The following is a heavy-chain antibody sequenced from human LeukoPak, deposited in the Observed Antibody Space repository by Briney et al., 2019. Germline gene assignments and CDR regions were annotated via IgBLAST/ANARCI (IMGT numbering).Heavy chain of an antibody. CDR2: ISYDGSNK. Sequence: PGRSLRLSCAASGFTFSSYAMHWVRQAPGKGLEWVAVISYDGSNKYYADSVKGRFTISRDNSKNTLYLQMNSLRAEDTAVYYCARGYCSSPSCYPGNIFDYWGQGTLVTVSS. CDR1: GFTFSSYA. V-gene: IGHV3-30*04. CDR3: ARGYCSSPSCYPGNIFDY. D-gene: IGHD2-2*01. J-gene: IGHJ4*02.